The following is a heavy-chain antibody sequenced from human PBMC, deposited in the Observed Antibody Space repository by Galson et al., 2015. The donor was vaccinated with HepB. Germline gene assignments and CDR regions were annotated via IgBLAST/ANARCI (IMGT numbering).Heavy chain of an antibody. D-gene: IGHD3-10*01. CDR2: IRSSGSSI. V-gene: IGHV3-11*01. J-gene: IGHJ6*03. CDR3: ARIESESYYGYYYYYMDV. CDR1: GFTFTDYY. Sequence: SLRLSCAASGFTFTDYYMSWIRQAPGKGLEWVSYIRSSGSSIDYAHSVKGRFTISRDNAKNSLYLQMNSLRAEDTAVYYCARIESESYYGYYYYYMDVWGKGTTVTVSS.